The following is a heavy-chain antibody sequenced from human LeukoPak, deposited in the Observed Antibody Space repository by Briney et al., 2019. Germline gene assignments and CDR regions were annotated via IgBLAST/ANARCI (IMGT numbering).Heavy chain of an antibody. CDR1: GGTFSSYA. CDR3: ARDVPQSHAFDI. CDR2: IIPIFGTA. J-gene: IGHJ3*02. V-gene: IGHV1-69*05. Sequence: GSSVKVSCKASGGTFSSYAISWVRQAPRQGLEWMGGIIPIFGTANYAQKFQGRVTITTDESTSTAYMELSSLRSEDTAVYYCARDVPQSHAFDIRGQGTMVTVSS.